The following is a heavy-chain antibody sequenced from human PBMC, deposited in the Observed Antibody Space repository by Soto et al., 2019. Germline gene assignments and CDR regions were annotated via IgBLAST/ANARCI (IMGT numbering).Heavy chain of an antibody. Sequence: PSETLSLTCTVSGGSISSGYYYWSWIRQPPGKGLEWIGYIYYVGSTYYNPSLKSRVTISVDTSKNQFSLKLSSVTAADTAVYYCASKVHGAFDIWGQGTMVTVSS. CDR3: ASKVHGAFDI. J-gene: IGHJ3*02. CDR1: GGSISSGYYY. V-gene: IGHV4-30-4*01. CDR2: IYYVGST.